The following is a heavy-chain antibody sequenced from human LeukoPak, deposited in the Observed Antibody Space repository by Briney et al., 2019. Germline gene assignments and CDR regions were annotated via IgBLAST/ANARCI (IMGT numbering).Heavy chain of an antibody. V-gene: IGHV1-46*01. CDR1: GYTFTSYY. CDR2: INPSGGST. CDR3: ARVDVTTYNDYYYYMDV. J-gene: IGHJ6*03. Sequence: GASVKVSCKASGYTFTSYYMHWVRQAPGQGLEWMGIINPSGGSTSYAQKFQGRVTITADKSTSTAYMELSSLRSEDTAVYYCARVDVTTYNDYYYYMDVWGKGTTVTVSS. D-gene: IGHD4-11*01.